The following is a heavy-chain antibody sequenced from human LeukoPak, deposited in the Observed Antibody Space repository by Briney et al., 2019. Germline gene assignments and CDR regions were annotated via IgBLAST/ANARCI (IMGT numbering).Heavy chain of an antibody. V-gene: IGHV1-46*01. J-gene: IGHJ4*02. Sequence: ASVKVCCKASGYTFTSYYMHWVRQAPGQGLEWMGIINPSGGSTSYAQKFQGRVTMTRDMSTSTVYMKLSSLRSEDTAVYYCARDNVAYYDSSGYYAPGDYWGQGTLVTVSS. CDR1: GYTFTSYY. CDR3: ARDNVAYYDSSGYYAPGDY. CDR2: INPSGGST. D-gene: IGHD3-22*01.